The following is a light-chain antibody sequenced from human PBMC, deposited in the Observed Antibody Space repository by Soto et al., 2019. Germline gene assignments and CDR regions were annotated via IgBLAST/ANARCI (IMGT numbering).Light chain of an antibody. V-gene: IGKV3-20*01. CDR1: QTVNSKY. Sequence: SVLTQAPGTLSLSPGERATLSCRASQTVNSKYLNWYQHKPGQAPRLHIYGASIRATGIPDRFSGSRSGADFSLTITRREPEDFAVYYCQQFDDSRPAFTCGQGTKLEI. J-gene: IGKJ2*01. CDR2: GAS. CDR3: QQFDDSRPAFT.